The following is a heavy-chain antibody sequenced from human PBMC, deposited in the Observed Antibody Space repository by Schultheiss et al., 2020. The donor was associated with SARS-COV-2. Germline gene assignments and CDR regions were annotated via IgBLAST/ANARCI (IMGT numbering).Heavy chain of an antibody. D-gene: IGHD2-2*01. CDR1: GGSISSSSYY. J-gene: IGHJ3*02. CDR3: AREPGSTSYAFDI. V-gene: IGHV4-39*07. Sequence: SETLSLTCTVSGGSISSSSYYWGWIRQPPGKGLEWIGEINHSGSTNYNPSLKSRVTISVDTSKNQFSLKLSSVTAADTAVYYCAREPGSTSYAFDIWGQGTMVTVS. CDR2: INHSGST.